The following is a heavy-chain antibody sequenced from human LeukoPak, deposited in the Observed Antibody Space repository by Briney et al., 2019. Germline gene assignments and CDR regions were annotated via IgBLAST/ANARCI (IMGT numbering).Heavy chain of an antibody. CDR3: AIDQTLRYFDWFAFDI. D-gene: IGHD3-9*01. CDR1: GFTVSSNY. J-gene: IGHJ3*02. V-gene: IGHV3-53*01. Sequence: GGSLRLSCAASGFTVSSNYMSWVRQAPGKGLEWVSVIYSGGSTYYADSVKGRFTIARDNSKNTLYLQMNSLSAEDTAVYYCAIDQTLRYFDWFAFDIWGQGTMVTVSS. CDR2: IYSGGST.